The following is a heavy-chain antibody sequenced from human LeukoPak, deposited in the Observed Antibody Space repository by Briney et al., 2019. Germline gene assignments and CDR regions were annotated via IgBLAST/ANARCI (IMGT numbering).Heavy chain of an antibody. D-gene: IGHD3-16*01. CDR1: GFTVSSNY. CDR2: IYSGGST. V-gene: IGHV3-53*04. CDR3: AREVGGSAFDI. J-gene: IGHJ3*02. Sequence: GGSLRLSCAASGFTVSSNYMSCVRQAPGKGLEWVSIIYSGGSTYYADSVKGRFTISRHNSKNTLYLQMNSLRAEDTAVYYCAREVGGSAFDIWGQGTMVTVSS.